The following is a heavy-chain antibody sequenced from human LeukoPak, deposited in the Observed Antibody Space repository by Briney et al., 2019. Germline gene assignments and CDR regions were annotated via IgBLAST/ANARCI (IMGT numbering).Heavy chain of an antibody. CDR3: AREDHGMDV. J-gene: IGHJ6*02. Sequence: PGGSLRLSCAASGFTFSSYGMHWVRQAPGKGLEWVAVISYDGSNKYYADSVKGRFTISRDNSKNTLYLQMNSLRAEDTAVYYCAREDHGMDVWGQGTTVTVSS. V-gene: IGHV3-30*03. CDR2: ISYDGSNK. CDR1: GFTFSSYG.